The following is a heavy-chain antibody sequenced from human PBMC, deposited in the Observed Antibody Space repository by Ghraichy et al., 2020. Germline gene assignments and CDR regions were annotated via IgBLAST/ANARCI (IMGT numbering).Heavy chain of an antibody. J-gene: IGHJ4*02. CDR2: MWSDGSNI. D-gene: IGHD3-10*01. CDR3: ARSRGDGNRDSIDY. Sequence: GGSLRLSCAASGFTVRSYGMQWVRQAPGKGLEWVAGMWSDGSNIYYVDSVKGRFTISRDNSQNTLHLQMNSLRAEDTAVYYCARSRGDGNRDSIDYWGQGTLVTVSS. CDR1: GFTVRSYG. V-gene: IGHV3-33*01.